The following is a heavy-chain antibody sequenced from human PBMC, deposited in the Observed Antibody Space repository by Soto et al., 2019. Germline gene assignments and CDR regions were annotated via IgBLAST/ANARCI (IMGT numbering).Heavy chain of an antibody. CDR2: IYYSGST. D-gene: IGHD3-10*01. V-gene: IGHV4-39*01. J-gene: IGHJ4*02. CDR3: CLVRGVTFDY. Sequence: SETLSLTCTVSGGSISSSSYYWGWIRQPPGKGLEWIGSIYYSGSTYYNPSLKSRVTISVDTSKNQFSLKLSSATAADTAVYYCCLVRGVTFDYWGQGTRVTVSS. CDR1: GGSISSSSYY.